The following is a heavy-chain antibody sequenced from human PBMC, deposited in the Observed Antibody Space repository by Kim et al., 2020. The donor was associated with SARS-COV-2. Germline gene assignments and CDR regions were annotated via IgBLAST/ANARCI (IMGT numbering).Heavy chain of an antibody. J-gene: IGHJ4*02. V-gene: IGHV3-30*04. D-gene: IGHD5-12*01. Sequence: GGSLRLSCAASGFTFSSYAMHWVRQAPGKGLEWVAVISYDGSNKYYADSVKGRFTISRDNSKNTLYLQMNSLRAEDTAVYYCARGSGRDGYNYSDYWGQGTLVTVSS. CDR1: GFTFSSYA. CDR3: ARGSGRDGYNYSDY. CDR2: ISYDGSNK.